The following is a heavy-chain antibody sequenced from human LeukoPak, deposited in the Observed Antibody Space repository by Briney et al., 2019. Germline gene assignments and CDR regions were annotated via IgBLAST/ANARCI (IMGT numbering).Heavy chain of an antibody. CDR2: INHSGST. Sequence: SETLSLTCAVYGGSFSDYYWNWIRRPPGKGLEWIGEINHSGSTNYNPSLKSRVTMSVDTFKNQFSLTLSSETAADTAVYYCARVQDFETRGYYLGYWGHGTLVTVSS. CDR1: GGSFSDYY. CDR3: ARVQDFETRGYYLGY. J-gene: IGHJ4*01. V-gene: IGHV4-34*01. D-gene: IGHD3-22*01.